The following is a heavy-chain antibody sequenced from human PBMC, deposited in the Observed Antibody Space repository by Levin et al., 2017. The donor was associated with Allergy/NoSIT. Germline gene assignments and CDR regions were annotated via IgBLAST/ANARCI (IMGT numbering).Heavy chain of an antibody. J-gene: IGHJ5*02. D-gene: IGHD1-26*01. CDR3: AKELRWEVRWFDP. CDR1: GFTFSSYG. V-gene: IGHV3-30*18. Sequence: GGSLRLSCAASGFTFSSYGMHWVRQAPGKGLEWVASISYDGTKTYYSDSVKGRFTMSRDNSKNTLYLQMNSLRGEDTAVYYCAKELRWEVRWFDPWGQGTLVTVSS. CDR2: ISYDGTKT.